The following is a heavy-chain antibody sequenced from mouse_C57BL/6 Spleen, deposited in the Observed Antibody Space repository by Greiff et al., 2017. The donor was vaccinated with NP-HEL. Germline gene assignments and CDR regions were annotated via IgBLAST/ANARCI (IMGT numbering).Heavy chain of an antibody. V-gene: IGHV3-6*01. CDR3: AREGRTGTFYFDY. CDR2: ISYDGSN. Sequence: EVQLQQSGPGLVKPSQSLSLTCSVTGYSITSGYYWNWIRQFPGNKLEWMGYISYDGSNNYNPSLKNRISITRDTSKNQFFLKLNSVTTEDTATYYCAREGRTGTFYFDYWGQGTTLTVSS. D-gene: IGHD4-1*01. J-gene: IGHJ2*01. CDR1: GYSITSGYY.